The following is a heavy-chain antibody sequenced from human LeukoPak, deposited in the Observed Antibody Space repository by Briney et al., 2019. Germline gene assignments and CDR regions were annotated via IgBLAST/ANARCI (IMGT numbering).Heavy chain of an antibody. V-gene: IGHV4-59*08. CDR2: IHHSGST. Sequence: SETLSLTCTASGFSISSYYWSWIRQPPGKGLEWIGDIHHSGSTNYNPSLKSRVTISVDTSKNQFSLKLSSVTAADTAVYYCARHITRRYFDYWGQGTLVTVSS. D-gene: IGHD1-20*01. CDR3: ARHITRRYFDY. J-gene: IGHJ4*02. CDR1: GFSISSYY.